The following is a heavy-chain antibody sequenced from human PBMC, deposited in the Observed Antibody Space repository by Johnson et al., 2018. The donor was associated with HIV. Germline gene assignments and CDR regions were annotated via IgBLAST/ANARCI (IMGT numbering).Heavy chain of an antibody. D-gene: IGHD1-1*01. Sequence: VQLVESGGGLVKPGGSLRLSCAASGFTFSNAWMSWVRQAPGKGLEYVSAISVDGGTTYYANSVKGRFTISRDNSKNTLYLQMGSLRPDDMALYYCSSRSATLWGQGTMVTVSS. CDR1: GFTFSNAW. CDR2: ISVDGGTT. V-gene: IGHV3-64*01. CDR3: SSRSATL. J-gene: IGHJ3*01.